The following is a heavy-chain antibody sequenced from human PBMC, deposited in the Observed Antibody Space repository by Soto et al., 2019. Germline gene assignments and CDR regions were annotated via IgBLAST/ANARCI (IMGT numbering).Heavy chain of an antibody. CDR3: ARVLGWAFDS. D-gene: IGHD6-19*01. CDR1: GFTFSTFS. J-gene: IGHJ4*01. CDR2: IRGGGRPI. V-gene: IGHV3-48*02. Sequence: EVQLVESGGGSVQPGGSLRLSCAASGFTFSTFSMNWVRQAPGRGLEWISYIRGGGRPISYADSVKGRFTISRYNAKNSLHLQIDSLTDEDTAVYYCARVLGWAFDSWGHGTLVSVSS.